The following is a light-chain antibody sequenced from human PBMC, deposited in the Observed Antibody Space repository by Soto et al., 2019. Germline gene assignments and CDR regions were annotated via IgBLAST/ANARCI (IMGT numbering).Light chain of an antibody. CDR3: CSYAGSSTSYV. J-gene: IGLJ1*01. V-gene: IGLV2-23*02. CDR2: EVS. Sequence: QSVLTQPASVSGAPGQSITISRTGTSSDVGSYNLVSWYQQHPGKAPKLMIYEVSKRPSGVSNRFSGSKSGNTASLTISGLQAEDEADYYCCSYAGSSTSYVFGTGTKVPVL. CDR1: SSDVGSYNL.